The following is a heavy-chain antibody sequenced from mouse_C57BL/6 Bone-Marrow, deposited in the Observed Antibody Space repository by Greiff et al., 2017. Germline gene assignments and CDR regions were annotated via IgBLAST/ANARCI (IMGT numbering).Heavy chain of an antibody. CDR3: TRPLYDYLFAY. Sequence: QVQLQQSGAELVRPGASVTLSCKASGYTFTDYEMHWVKQTPVHGLEWIGAIDPETGGTAYNQKFKGKAILTADKSSSTAYMELRSLTSEDSAVYYCTRPLYDYLFAYWGQGTLVTVSA. CDR1: GYTFTDYE. J-gene: IGHJ3*01. D-gene: IGHD2-4*01. CDR2: IDPETGGT. V-gene: IGHV1-15*01.